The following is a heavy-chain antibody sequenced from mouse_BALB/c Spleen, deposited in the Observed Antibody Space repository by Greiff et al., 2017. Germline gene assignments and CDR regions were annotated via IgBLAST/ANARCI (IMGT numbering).Heavy chain of an antibody. CDR1: GFTFSDYY. Sequence: EVKVVESGGGLVKPGGSLKLSCAASGFTFSDYYMYWVRQTPEKRLEWVATISDGGSYTYYPDSVKGRFTISRDNAKNNLYLQMSSLKSEDTAMYYCARKWLRDAMDYWGQGTSVTVSS. D-gene: IGHD2-2*01. CDR2: ISDGGSYT. CDR3: ARKWLRDAMDY. V-gene: IGHV5-4*02. J-gene: IGHJ4*01.